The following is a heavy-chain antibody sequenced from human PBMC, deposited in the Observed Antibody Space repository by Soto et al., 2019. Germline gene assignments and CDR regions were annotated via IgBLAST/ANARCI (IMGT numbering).Heavy chain of an antibody. V-gene: IGHV1-18*01. D-gene: IGHD1-7*01. Sequence: ASVKVSCKASGYTFTSYGISWVRQAPGQGLEWMGWISAYNGNTIYAQKFQGRVTMTEDTSTDTAYMELSSLRSEDTAVYYCATTRPRDLYNWNYGPYYYGMDVWGQGTTVTVSS. CDR1: GYTFTSYG. J-gene: IGHJ6*02. CDR3: ATTRPRDLYNWNYGPYYYGMDV. CDR2: ISAYNGNT.